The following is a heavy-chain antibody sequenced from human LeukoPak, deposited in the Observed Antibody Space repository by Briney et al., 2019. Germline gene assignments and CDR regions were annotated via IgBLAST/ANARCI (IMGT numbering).Heavy chain of an antibody. D-gene: IGHD5-12*01. Sequence: GGSLRLSCAASGFTFSSYSMNWARQAPGKGLEWVSSISSSSSYIYYADSVKGRFTISRDNAKNSLYLQMNSLRAEDTAVYYCARDSDDGGYVNYFDYWGRGTLVTVSS. CDR1: GFTFSSYS. J-gene: IGHJ4*02. CDR2: ISSSSSYI. CDR3: ARDSDDGGYVNYFDY. V-gene: IGHV3-21*01.